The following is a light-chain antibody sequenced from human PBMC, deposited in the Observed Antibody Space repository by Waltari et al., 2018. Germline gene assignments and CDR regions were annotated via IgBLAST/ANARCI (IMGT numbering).Light chain of an antibody. V-gene: IGLV4-69*02. CDR2: VNSDGSH. J-gene: IGLJ3*02. CDR1: SGHSSNV. CDR3: QTGGHGTWV. Sequence: QLVLTQSPSASASLGASVKLTCTLSSGHSSNVIAWHQQHPQKGPRYLMKVNSDGSHSKGDEIPDRFSGSSSGAERYLTISSLQSEDEADYYCQTGGHGTWVFGGGTKLTDL.